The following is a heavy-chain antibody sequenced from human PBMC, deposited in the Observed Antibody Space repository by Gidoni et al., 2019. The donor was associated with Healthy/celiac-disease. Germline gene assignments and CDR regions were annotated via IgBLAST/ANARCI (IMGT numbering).Heavy chain of an antibody. CDR2: ISYDGSNK. D-gene: IGHD6-13*01. Sequence: QVQLVESGGGVVQPGRSLRLSCAASGFTFRSYAMHWVRQAPGQGLGWVAVISYDGSNKYYADSVKGRFTISRDNSKNTLYLQMNSLRAEDTAVYYCASMIAAAGTGYFDLWGRGTLVTVSS. J-gene: IGHJ2*01. CDR1: GFTFRSYA. V-gene: IGHV3-30-3*01. CDR3: ASMIAAAGTGYFDL.